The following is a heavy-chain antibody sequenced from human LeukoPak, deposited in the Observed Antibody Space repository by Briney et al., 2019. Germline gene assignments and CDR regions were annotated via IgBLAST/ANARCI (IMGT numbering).Heavy chain of an antibody. J-gene: IGHJ4*02. CDR3: ARDQATRGDYYGSGSPAFFDY. Sequence: SETLSLTCTVSGGSISGWYWSWIRQPPGKGLEWIGNIYGSGSTNYNPSLKSRVTISVDTSKNQFSLKLSSVTAADTAVYYCARDQATRGDYYGSGSPAFFDYWGQGSLVTVSS. CDR1: GGSISGWY. V-gene: IGHV4-59*12. D-gene: IGHD3-10*01. CDR2: IYGSGST.